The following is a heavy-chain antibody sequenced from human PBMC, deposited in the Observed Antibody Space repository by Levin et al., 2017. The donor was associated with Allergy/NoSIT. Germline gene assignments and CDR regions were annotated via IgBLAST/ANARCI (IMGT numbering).Heavy chain of an antibody. V-gene: IGHV3-23*01. J-gene: IGHJ4*02. CDR2: ISGSGGST. CDR1: GFTFSSYA. D-gene: IGHD4-17*01. Sequence: ETLSLTCAASGFTFSSYAMSWVRQAPGKGLEWVSAISGSGGSTYYADSVKGGFTISRDNSKNTLYLQMNSLRAEDTAVYYCAKVCYGDYYFDYWGQGTLVTVSS. CDR3: AKVCYGDYYFDY.